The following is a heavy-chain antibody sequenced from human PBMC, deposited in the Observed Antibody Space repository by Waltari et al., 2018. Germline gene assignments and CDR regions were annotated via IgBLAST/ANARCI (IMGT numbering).Heavy chain of an antibody. CDR2: ISAKNGNT. V-gene: IGHV1-18*01. J-gene: IGHJ5*02. Sequence: QVQLVQSGAEVKTPGASVKVSCKTSGSTFHNYGVIWVRQAPGQGLEWMGWISAKNGNTDHAQKFQGRVIITTDTSTSTAYMELRSLRSDDTAVYYCARDLVRQGFDPWGQGTLVAVSS. D-gene: IGHD2-8*02. CDR1: GSTFHNYG. CDR3: ARDLVRQGFDP.